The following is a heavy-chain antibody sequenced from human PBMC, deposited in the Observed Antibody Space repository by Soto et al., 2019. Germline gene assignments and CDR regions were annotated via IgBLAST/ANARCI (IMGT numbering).Heavy chain of an antibody. CDR1: GDSIRSRTYY. CDR2: IYDSDTS. J-gene: IGHJ5*02. Sequence: SETLSLTCTVSGDSIRSRTYYWSWIRHHPGKGLEWIGYIYDSDTSYYNGPLRSRATISVDTSKNQFSLKLTSVTAADTAVYYCARGLYDRNGSPSAVDTWGQGTMVT. CDR3: ARGLYDRNGSPSAVDT. V-gene: IGHV4-31*03. D-gene: IGHD3-22*01.